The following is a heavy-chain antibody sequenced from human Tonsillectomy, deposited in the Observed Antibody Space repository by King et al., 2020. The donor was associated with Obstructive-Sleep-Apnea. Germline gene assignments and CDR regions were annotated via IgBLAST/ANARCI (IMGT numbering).Heavy chain of an antibody. Sequence: QLQESGPGLVKPSETLSLTCTVSGDSISTSYYWTCIRQPPGKGLEWIGTIYYSGSTYYNPSLKSRLTMSVDTSKNQLSLNLTSVTAAHTAVYYCASGPSLGEENDYWGQGTLVTVSS. V-gene: IGHV4-39*07. CDR1: GDSISTSYY. J-gene: IGHJ4*02. D-gene: IGHD2-21*01. CDR2: IYYSGST. CDR3: ASGPSLGEENDY.